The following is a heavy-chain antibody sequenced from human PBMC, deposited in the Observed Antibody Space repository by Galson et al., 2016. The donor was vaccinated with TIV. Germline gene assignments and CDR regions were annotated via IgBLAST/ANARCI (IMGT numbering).Heavy chain of an antibody. CDR1: GFAFSDYY. V-gene: IGHV3-11*06. Sequence: SLRLSCAASGFAFSDYYMTWIRQAPGKGLEWISYIGPTSKYATYADSVKGRFTISRDNAKNSLFLQMNSLSAEDSAIYYCARESPNTGSYSYWYFDLLGRGTLVTVSS. D-gene: IGHD1-26*01. CDR3: ARESPNTGSYSYWYFDL. J-gene: IGHJ2*01. CDR2: IGPTSKYA.